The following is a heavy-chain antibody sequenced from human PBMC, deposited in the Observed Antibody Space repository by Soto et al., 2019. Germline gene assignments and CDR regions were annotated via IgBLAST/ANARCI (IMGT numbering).Heavy chain of an antibody. CDR2: IIPIFGTA. D-gene: IGHD5-18*01. CDR1: GGTFSSYA. J-gene: IGHJ6*02. Sequence: RASVKVSCKASGGTFSSYAISWVRQAPGQGLEWMGGIIPIFGTANYAQKFQGRVTITADESTSTAYMELSSLRSEDTAVYYCAREGYSYGSGGMDVWGQGTTVTVSS. CDR3: AREGYSYGSGGMDV. V-gene: IGHV1-69*13.